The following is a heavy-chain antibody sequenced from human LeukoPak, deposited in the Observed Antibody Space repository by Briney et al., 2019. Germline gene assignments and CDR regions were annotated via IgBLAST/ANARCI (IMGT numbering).Heavy chain of an antibody. CDR3: ARGLAWLTRRHTWFDP. D-gene: IGHD3-3*01. CDR1: SYTFTNHA. J-gene: IGHJ5*02. V-gene: IGHV1-18*01. Sequence: GASVKVSCKASSYTFTNHAFTWVRQAPGQGLEWMGWISAYNGNTNYAQKLQGRVTMTTDTSTSTAYMELRSLRSDDTAVYYCARGLAWLTRRHTWFDPWGQGTLVTVSS. CDR2: ISAYNGNT.